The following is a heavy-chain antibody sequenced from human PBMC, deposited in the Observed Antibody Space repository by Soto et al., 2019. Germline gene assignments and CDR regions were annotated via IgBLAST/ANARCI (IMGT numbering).Heavy chain of an antibody. V-gene: IGHV3-30-3*01. Sequence: PGGSLRLSCAASGFTFSSNAMHWVRQAPGKGLEWVAVISYDGSNKCYADSVKGRFTISRDNAKNSLYLQMNSLRDEDTAVYYCARDPDERGWYVWDAFDIWGQGTMVTVSS. CDR1: GFTFSSNA. D-gene: IGHD6-19*01. J-gene: IGHJ3*02. CDR3: ARDPDERGWYVWDAFDI. CDR2: ISYDGSNK.